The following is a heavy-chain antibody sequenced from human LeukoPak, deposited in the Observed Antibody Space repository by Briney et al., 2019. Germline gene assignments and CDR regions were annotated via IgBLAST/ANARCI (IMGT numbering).Heavy chain of an antibody. V-gene: IGHV1-18*01. D-gene: IGHD3-10*01. CDR3: ARDHKDIDRGVPYYMDV. CDR2: ISAYNGNT. Sequence: ASVKVSCKASGYTFSSNGISWVRQAPGQGLEWMGWISAYNGNTNYAQNFQGRVTMTTDTSSTTAYMELSRLRSDDTAVYYCARDHKDIDRGVPYYMDVWGKGTTVTISS. CDR1: GYTFSSNG. J-gene: IGHJ6*03.